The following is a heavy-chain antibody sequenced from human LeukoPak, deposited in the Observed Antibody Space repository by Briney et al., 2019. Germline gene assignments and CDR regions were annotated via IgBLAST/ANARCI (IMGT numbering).Heavy chain of an antibody. J-gene: IGHJ4*02. CDR1: GFTFGDYA. Sequence: GGSLRLSCAASGFTFGDYAMSWVRQAPGKGLEWVGFIRSKAYGGTTEYAASVKGRFTISRDDSKSIAYLQMNSLKTEDTAVYYCTSVNYDFWSGYYFNYWGQGTLVTVSS. CDR2: IRSKAYGGTT. D-gene: IGHD3-3*01. V-gene: IGHV3-49*04. CDR3: TSVNYDFWSGYYFNY.